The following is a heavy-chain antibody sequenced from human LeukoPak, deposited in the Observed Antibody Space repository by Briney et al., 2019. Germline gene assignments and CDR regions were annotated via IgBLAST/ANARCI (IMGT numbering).Heavy chain of an antibody. CDR1: GYTFTSYY. V-gene: IGHV1-46*01. CDR3: ARGGPGIVVVPAAIMDAFDI. D-gene: IGHD2-2*02. CDR2: LKPSGGST. J-gene: IGHJ3*02. Sequence: ASVQVSSKASGYTFTSYYMHWVRPAPGQGLEWMGILKPSGGSTSYAQKFQGRVTMTRDMSTSTVYMELSSLRSEDTAVYYCARGGPGIVVVPAAIMDAFDIWGQGTMVTVSS.